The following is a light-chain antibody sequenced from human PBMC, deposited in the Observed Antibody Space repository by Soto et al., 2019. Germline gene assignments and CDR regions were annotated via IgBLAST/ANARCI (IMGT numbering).Light chain of an antibody. V-gene: IGLV4-69*01. CDR1: SGHSSYA. CDR3: QTWGTGTLV. CDR2: LNSDGSH. J-gene: IGLJ2*01. Sequence: QPVLTQSPSASASLGASVKLTCTLSSGHSSYAIAWHQQQPEKGPRYLMKLNSDGSHNKGDGIPDRFSGSSSGAERYLTISRLQSEDEADYYCQTWGTGTLVFGGGTQLTVL.